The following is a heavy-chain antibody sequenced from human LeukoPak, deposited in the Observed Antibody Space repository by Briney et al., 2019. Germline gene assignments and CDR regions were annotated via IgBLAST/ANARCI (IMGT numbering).Heavy chain of an antibody. CDR1: GGSISSSSYY. CDR2: IYHSGST. J-gene: IGHJ5*02. CDR3: ARDGPYCSSTSCYRWFDP. Sequence: SETLSLTCTVSGGSISSSSYYWGWIRQPPGKGLEWIGYIYHSGSTYYNPSLKSRVTISVDRSKNQFSLKLSSVTAADTAVYYCARDGPYCSSTSCYRWFDPWGQGTLVTVSS. D-gene: IGHD2-2*01. V-gene: IGHV4-39*07.